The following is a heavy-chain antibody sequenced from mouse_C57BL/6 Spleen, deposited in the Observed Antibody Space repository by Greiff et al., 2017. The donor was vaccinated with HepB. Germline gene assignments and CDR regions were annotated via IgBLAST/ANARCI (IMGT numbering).Heavy chain of an antibody. CDR3: ARSYYGSSYVVY. D-gene: IGHD1-1*01. J-gene: IGHJ2*01. Sequence: QVQLQQPGAELVKPGASVKLSCKASGYTFTSYWMQWVKQRPGQGLEWIGEIDPSDSYTNYNQKFKGKATLTVNTSSSTAYMQLSSLTSEDSAVYYCARSYYGSSYVVYWGQGTTLTVSS. CDR2: IDPSDSYT. CDR1: GYTFTSYW. V-gene: IGHV1-50*01.